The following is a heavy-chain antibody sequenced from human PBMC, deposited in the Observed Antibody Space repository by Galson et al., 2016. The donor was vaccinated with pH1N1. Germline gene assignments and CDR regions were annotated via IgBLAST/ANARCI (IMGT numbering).Heavy chain of an antibody. D-gene: IGHD3-3*01. CDR1: GGSFSDYS. J-gene: IGHJ4*02. CDR3: VRVFLEGLSVHNTGVFDF. Sequence: SETLSLTCAVYGGSFSDYSWSWIRQPPGKGLEWIGEINNSGSTNYNASLKSRVTLSVDPSKNQFSLNLNSVTAADTAVYYCVRVFLEGLSVHNTGVFDFWGQGTLVTVSS. V-gene: IGHV4-34*01. CDR2: INNSGST.